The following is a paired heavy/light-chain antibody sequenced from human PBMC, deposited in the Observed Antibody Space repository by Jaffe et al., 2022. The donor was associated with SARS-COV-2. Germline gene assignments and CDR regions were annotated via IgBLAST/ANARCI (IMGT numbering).Light chain of an antibody. J-gene: IGLJ1*01. CDR3: NSRDNSGFYV. V-gene: IGLV3-19*01. Sequence: SSDLTQDPAVSVALGQTVRITCQGDSLKNFLPNWFQQKPGQAPILVIHLRNNRPSGIPDRFSGSTSGNTASLTITGAQAEDEADYYCNSRDNSGFYVFGTGTKVTVL. CDR1: SLKNFL. CDR2: LRN.
Heavy chain of an antibody. D-gene: IGHD1-1*01. CDR1: GGSIEGYY. Sequence: QVQLQQWGAGLLKPSETLSLTCAVYGGSIEGYYWSWIRQPPGKGLEWIGEINRRGTTNYNPSLKSRIVISVDTSKSHLSLRLNSVTAADTAVYYCARDGFELWGQGTLVTVSS. CDR2: INRRGTT. V-gene: IGHV4-34*01. CDR3: ARDGFEL. J-gene: IGHJ4*02.